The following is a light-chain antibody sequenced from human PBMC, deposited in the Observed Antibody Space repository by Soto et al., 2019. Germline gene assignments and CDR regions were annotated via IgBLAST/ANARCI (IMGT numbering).Light chain of an antibody. Sequence: EIVLTQFPGTLSLSPGERVTLSCRASQSVSSSYLAWYQQKPGLAPRLLMYGASSRATGIPDRFIGSGSGTDFTLTISRLEPEDFAVYYCQQYGSSPWTFGQGTKVEIK. CDR3: QQYGSSPWT. V-gene: IGKV3-20*01. CDR1: QSVSSSY. J-gene: IGKJ1*01. CDR2: GAS.